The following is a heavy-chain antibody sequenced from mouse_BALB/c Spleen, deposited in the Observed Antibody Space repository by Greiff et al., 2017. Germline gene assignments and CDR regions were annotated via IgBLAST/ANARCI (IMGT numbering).Heavy chain of an antibody. CDR2: ISSGGSYT. V-gene: IGHV5-6*01. CDR1: GFTFSSYG. Sequence: EVKLVESGGDLVKPGGSLKLSCAASGFTFSSYGMSWVRQTPDKRLEWVATISSGGSYTYYPDSVKGRFTISRDNAKNTLYLQMSSLKSEDTAMYYCARPSSSAWLAYWGQGTLVTVSA. CDR3: ARPSSSAWLAY. J-gene: IGHJ3*01. D-gene: IGHD1-1*01.